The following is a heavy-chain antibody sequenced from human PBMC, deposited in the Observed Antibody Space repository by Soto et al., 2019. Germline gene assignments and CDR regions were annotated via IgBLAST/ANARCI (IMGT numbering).Heavy chain of an antibody. J-gene: IGHJ4*02. CDR1: GFTFSHYA. CDR3: AKGGCSGGSCHPFDY. D-gene: IGHD2-15*01. V-gene: IGHV3-23*01. Sequence: EVQLLESGGDLVQPGGSLRLSCAASGFTFSHYAMSWVRQAPGRGLQWLSTISGGGASAYYADSVKGRFIISRDNSKNTLSLQMKSLRVDDTAVYYCAKGGCSGGSCHPFDYWGQGTLVTVSS. CDR2: ISGGGASA.